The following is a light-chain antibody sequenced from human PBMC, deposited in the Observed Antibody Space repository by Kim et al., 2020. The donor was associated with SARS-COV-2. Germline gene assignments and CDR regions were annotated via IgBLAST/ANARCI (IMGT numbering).Light chain of an antibody. Sequence: GESVTITCRARQNISTDLAWFQQKPGKAPKSLIYSASSLQSGVPSKFSAYGSGTDFNLTISSLQPEDFATYFCQQYHIYPITFGQGTRLEIK. J-gene: IGKJ5*01. CDR2: SAS. V-gene: IGKV1-16*02. CDR1: QNISTD. CDR3: QQYHIYPIT.